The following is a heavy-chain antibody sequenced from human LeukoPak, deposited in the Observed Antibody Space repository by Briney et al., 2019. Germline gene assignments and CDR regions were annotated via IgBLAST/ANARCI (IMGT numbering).Heavy chain of an antibody. V-gene: IGHV3-74*01. CDR2: INSDGSSR. Sequence: GGSLRLSCAASGFTFSSYWMHWVRQAPGKGLVWVSRINSDGSSRTYADSVKGRFTISRDNAKNTLSLQMNSLRTEDTAVYYCTREVCIGGSCSVFDYWGQGTLVTVSS. CDR1: GFTFSSYW. J-gene: IGHJ4*02. CDR3: TREVCIGGSCSVFDY. D-gene: IGHD2-15*01.